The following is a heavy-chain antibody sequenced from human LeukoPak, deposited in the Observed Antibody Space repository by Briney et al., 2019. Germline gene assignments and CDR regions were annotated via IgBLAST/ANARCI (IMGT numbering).Heavy chain of an antibody. Sequence: GGSLRLSCAASGFTFSSYSMNWVRQAPGKGLEWVSSISSSSSYIYCADSVKGRFTISRDNAKNSLYLQMNSLRAEDTAVYYCARVPGTTVFDYWGQGTLVTVSS. J-gene: IGHJ4*02. CDR2: ISSSSSYI. CDR3: ARVPGTTVFDY. V-gene: IGHV3-21*01. CDR1: GFTFSSYS. D-gene: IGHD1-1*01.